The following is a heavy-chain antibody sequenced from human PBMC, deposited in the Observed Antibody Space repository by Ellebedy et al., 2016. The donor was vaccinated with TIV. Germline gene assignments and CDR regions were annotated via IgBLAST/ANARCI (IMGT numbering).Heavy chain of an antibody. CDR1: GGSGRSGSYY. D-gene: IGHD6-19*01. CDR2: IYYTGHT. Sequence: MPSETLSLTCTVSGGSGRSGSYYWSWIRQYPGKGLEWIGYIYYTGHTYYNPSLKSRLTISLDTSENQFSLKLSSVTAADTALYYCARDPGSGPDYWGRGTLVTVPS. V-gene: IGHV4-31*03. CDR3: ARDPGSGPDY. J-gene: IGHJ4*02.